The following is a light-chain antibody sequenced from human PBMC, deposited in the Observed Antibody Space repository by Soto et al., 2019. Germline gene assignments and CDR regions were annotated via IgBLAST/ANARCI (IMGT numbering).Light chain of an antibody. Sequence: EIVLTQSPGTLSLSPGERATLSCRASQSVSSSYLAWYQQKPGQAPRLLIYGASSRATGIPDRFSGSGSGTDFTLTISRLEPEDFAVYYCQQYDGSPRYTFGQGTKLQIK. J-gene: IGKJ2*01. V-gene: IGKV3-20*01. CDR3: QQYDGSPRYT. CDR1: QSVSSSY. CDR2: GAS.